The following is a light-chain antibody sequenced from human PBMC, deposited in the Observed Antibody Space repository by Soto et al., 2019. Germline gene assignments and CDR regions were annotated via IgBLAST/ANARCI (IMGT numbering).Light chain of an antibody. J-gene: IGKJ4*01. CDR3: QQYDSWPLT. V-gene: IGKV3D-15*01. CDR2: GAS. CDR1: QSVDRN. Sequence: EIVMTQSPGTLSVSTEEGATLSCRASQSVDRNLAWYQQKPGQAPRLLIYGASTRPTGIPDRFSGSGSGTEFSLTISHLQTEDFAVYYCQQYDSWPLTFGGGTKVEIK.